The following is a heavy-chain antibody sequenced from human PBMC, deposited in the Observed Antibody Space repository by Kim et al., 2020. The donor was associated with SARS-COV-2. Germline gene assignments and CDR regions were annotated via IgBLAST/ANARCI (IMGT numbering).Heavy chain of an antibody. D-gene: IGHD5-12*01. Sequence: ASVKVSCKASGYTFTSYGISWVRQAPGQGLEWMGWISAYNGNTNYAQKLQGRVTMTTDTSTSTAYMELRSLRSDDTAVYYCARERVVDIVATRVRRQGGGSHGMDVWGQGTTVTVSS. CDR2: ISAYNGNT. CDR3: ARERVVDIVATRVRRQGGGSHGMDV. CDR1: GYTFTSYG. V-gene: IGHV1-18*04. J-gene: IGHJ6*02.